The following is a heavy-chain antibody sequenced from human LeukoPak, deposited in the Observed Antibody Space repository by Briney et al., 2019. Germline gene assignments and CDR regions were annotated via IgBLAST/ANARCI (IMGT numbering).Heavy chain of an antibody. Sequence: SQTPSLTCAVSGGSISSGGYSWSWIRQPPGKGLEWIGYIYHSGSTYYNPSLKSRVTISVDRSKNQFSLKLSSVTAADTAVYYCASGVVVAATRFPPVDYWGQGTLVTVSS. CDR1: GGSISSGGYS. J-gene: IGHJ4*02. CDR2: IYHSGST. CDR3: ASGVVVAATRFPPVDY. D-gene: IGHD2-15*01. V-gene: IGHV4-30-2*01.